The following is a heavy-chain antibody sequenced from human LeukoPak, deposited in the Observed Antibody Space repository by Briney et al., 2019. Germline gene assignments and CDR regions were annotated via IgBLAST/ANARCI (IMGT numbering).Heavy chain of an antibody. V-gene: IGHV4-59*01. D-gene: IGHD2-15*01. CDR1: GGSFSDYY. CDR3: ARDASGGSWEVSGGFGY. J-gene: IGHJ4*02. Sequence: PSETLSLTCAVYGGSFSDYYWSWIRQPPGKGLEWIGYIYYSGSTNYNPSLKSRVTISVDTSKNQFSLKLSSVTAADTAVYYCARDASGGSWEVSGGFGYWGQGTLVTVSS. CDR2: IYYSGST.